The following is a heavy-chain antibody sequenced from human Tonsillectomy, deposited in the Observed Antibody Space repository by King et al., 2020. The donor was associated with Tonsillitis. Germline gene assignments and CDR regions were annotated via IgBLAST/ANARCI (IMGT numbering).Heavy chain of an antibody. Sequence: QLVPSGAEVKKPGSSVKVSCKASGGTFSSYAISWVRQAPGQGLEWMGRIIPILGIANYAQKFQGRVTITADKSMSTAYMELSSLRSEDTAVYYCARDQVGYCSGGSCLTNVWGQGTLVTVSS. D-gene: IGHD2-15*01. J-gene: IGHJ4*02. CDR3: ARDQVGYCSGGSCLTNV. V-gene: IGHV1-69*09. CDR1: GGTFSSYA. CDR2: IIPILGIA.